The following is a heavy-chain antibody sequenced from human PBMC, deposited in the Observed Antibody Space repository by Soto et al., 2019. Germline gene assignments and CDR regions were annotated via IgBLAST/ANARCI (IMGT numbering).Heavy chain of an antibody. D-gene: IGHD6-13*01. CDR2: IYTSGST. Sequence: TLSLTCTVSGGSIIIYYWSWIRQPAGKGLEWIGRIYTSGSTNYNPSLKSRVTMSVDTSKNQFSLKLSSVTAADTAVYYCARSSSWYSFSDYWGKGTLVTVSS. J-gene: IGHJ4*02. V-gene: IGHV4-4*07. CDR1: GGSIIIYY. CDR3: ARSSSWYSFSDY.